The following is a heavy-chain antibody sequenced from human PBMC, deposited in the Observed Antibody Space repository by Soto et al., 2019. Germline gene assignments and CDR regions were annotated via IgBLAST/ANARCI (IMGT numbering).Heavy chain of an antibody. CDR2: IYYTGSP. Sequence: SETLSLTCTVSGGSISSSKYYWGWIRQPPGKGLEWIASIYYTGSPYNNPSLRSRVTMSVDTSQNQFSLKLTSVTAADTAVYYCARLLHDSSGYYYFDYWGQGTLVTVSS. CDR3: ARLLHDSSGYYYFDY. D-gene: IGHD3-22*01. V-gene: IGHV4-39*01. CDR1: GGSISSSKYY. J-gene: IGHJ4*02.